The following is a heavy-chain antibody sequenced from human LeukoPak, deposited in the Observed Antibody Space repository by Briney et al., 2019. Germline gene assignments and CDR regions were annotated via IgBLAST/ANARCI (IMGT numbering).Heavy chain of an antibody. V-gene: IGHV3-20*04. J-gene: IGHJ4*02. D-gene: IGHD1-26*01. CDR1: GFTFDDYG. CDR3: ARAQTPSGSYSVPCDY. CDR2: INWNGGST. Sequence: RPGGSLRLSCAASGFTFDDYGMSWVRQAPGKGLEWVSGINWNGGSTGYADSVKGRFTISRDNAKNSLYLQMNSLRAEDTALYYCARAQTPSGSYSVPCDYWGQGTLVTVSS.